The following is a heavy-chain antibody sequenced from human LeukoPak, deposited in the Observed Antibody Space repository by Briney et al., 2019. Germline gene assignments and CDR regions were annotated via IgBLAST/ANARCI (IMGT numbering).Heavy chain of an antibody. CDR3: AKSPAHVLLWFGEFDY. J-gene: IGHJ4*02. Sequence: PGGSLRLSCAASGFTFSSYAMSWVRQAPGKGLEWVSAISGSGGSTYYADSVKGRFTISRDNSKNTLYLQMNSLRAEDTAVYYCAKSPAHVLLWFGEFDYWGQGTLVTVSP. D-gene: IGHD3-10*01. CDR1: GFTFSSYA. V-gene: IGHV3-23*01. CDR2: ISGSGGST.